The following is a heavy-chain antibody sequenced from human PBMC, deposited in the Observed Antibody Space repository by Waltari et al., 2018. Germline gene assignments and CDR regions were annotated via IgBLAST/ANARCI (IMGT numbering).Heavy chain of an antibody. J-gene: IGHJ6*03. CDR2: ISNDGYNE. V-gene: IGHV3-30*15. CDR3: VRDNGFYYYMDV. CDR1: GFTIHRNA. D-gene: IGHD2-8*01. Sequence: QLQLVESGGGVVQPEKSLTLSCAASGFTIHRNAFHWVRQAPGKGLEWVAIISNDGYNEYYADSVKGRFTISRDNSKNTLFLKMRSLRPEDSGLYYCVRDNGFYYYMDVWGKGTTVIVSS.